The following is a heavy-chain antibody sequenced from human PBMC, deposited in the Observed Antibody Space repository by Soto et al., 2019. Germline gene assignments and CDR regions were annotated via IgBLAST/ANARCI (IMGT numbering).Heavy chain of an antibody. D-gene: IGHD3-3*01. J-gene: IGHJ4*02. CDR1: GFTFSSYG. Sequence: GSLRLSCAASGFTFSSYGMHWVRQAPGKGLEWVAVIWYDGSNKYYADSVKGRFTISRDNSKNTLYLQMNSLRAEDTAVYYCARESTIFGVVIIPLDYWGQGTLVTVSS. CDR3: ARESTIFGVVIIPLDY. CDR2: IWYDGSNK. V-gene: IGHV3-33*01.